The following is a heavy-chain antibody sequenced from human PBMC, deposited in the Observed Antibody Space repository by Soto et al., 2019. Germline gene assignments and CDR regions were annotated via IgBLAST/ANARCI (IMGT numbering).Heavy chain of an antibody. CDR3: ARGKVGGDSKY. V-gene: IGHV1-18*01. D-gene: IGHD2-21*02. CDR1: GYTFSNYG. CDR2: ISGYIHNT. Sequence: QVQLVQSGAEVKKPGASVKVSCKASGYTFSNYGINWVRQAPGQGLEWMGWISGYIHNTKYAQKVQGRVTMTTDTSTSTAYMELSSLRSDDTAVYYCARGKVGGDSKYWGQGTLVTVSS. J-gene: IGHJ4*02.